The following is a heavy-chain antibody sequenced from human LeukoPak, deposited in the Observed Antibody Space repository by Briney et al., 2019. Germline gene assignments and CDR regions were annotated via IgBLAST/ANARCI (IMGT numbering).Heavy chain of an antibody. J-gene: IGHJ1*01. CDR3: ARRRIPATITGSKLSSRFDT. D-gene: IGHD5-12*01. CDR2: IDYTGST. Sequence: SGTLSLTCAVYGESFVGYYWAWIRQPPGKGLEWIGEIDYTGSTNYNPSLKSRIKMSVDTSKNQFSVNLNSVTAADTAFYYCARRRIPATITGSKLSSRFDTWGQGTLVTVSS. CDR1: GESFVGYY. V-gene: IGHV4-34*01.